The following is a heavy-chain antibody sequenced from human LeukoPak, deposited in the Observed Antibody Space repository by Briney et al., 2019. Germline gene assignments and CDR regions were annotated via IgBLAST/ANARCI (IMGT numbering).Heavy chain of an antibody. CDR2: IDSSGST. CDR1: GGSISPYY. J-gene: IGHJ3*02. CDR3: ARTYYYDDIGYYSDAFDI. D-gene: IGHD3-22*01. V-gene: IGHV4-59*08. Sequence: PSETLPLTCTVSGGSISPYYWTWIRQSPGKGLEWIGYIDSSGSTNYSPSLKSRVTMSVDTPNAQFSLRVTSVTAADTAVYYCARTYYYDDIGYYSDAFDIWGQGTMVTVAS.